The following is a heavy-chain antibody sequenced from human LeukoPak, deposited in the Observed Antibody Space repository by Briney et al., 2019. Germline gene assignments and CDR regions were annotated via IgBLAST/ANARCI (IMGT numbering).Heavy chain of an antibody. V-gene: IGHV4-34*01. D-gene: IGHD3-9*01. Sequence: PSETLSLTCAVYGGSFSGYYWSWIRQPPGKGLEWIGEINHSGSTNHNPSLKSRVTISVDTSKNQFSLKLSSVTAADTAVYYCARGLDDILAGPLNDAFDIWGQGTMVTVSS. J-gene: IGHJ3*02. CDR2: INHSGST. CDR3: ARGLDDILAGPLNDAFDI. CDR1: GGSFSGYY.